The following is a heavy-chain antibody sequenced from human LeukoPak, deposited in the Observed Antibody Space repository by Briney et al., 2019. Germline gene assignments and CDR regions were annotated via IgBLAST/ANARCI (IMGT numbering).Heavy chain of an antibody. CDR1: GDSISSSNFY. Sequence: PSETLSLTCTVSGDSISSSNFYWGWIRQPPGKGLEWIGSIYYGGSTFYSPSLKSRVTISVDASKNQFSLRLKSVTAADTAMYYCARVLTTWWFDPWGQGTLVTVSS. CDR2: IYYGGST. CDR3: ARVLTTWWFDP. D-gene: IGHD4/OR15-4a*01. V-gene: IGHV4-39*01. J-gene: IGHJ5*02.